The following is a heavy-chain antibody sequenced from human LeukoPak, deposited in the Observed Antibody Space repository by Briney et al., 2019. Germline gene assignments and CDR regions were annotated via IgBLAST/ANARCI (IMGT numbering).Heavy chain of an antibody. J-gene: IGHJ4*02. D-gene: IGHD3-10*01. CDR2: INHSGST. CDR3: ARVPMVRGADY. Sequence: SETLSLTCAVYGGSFSGYYWSWIRQPPGKGLEWIGEINHSGSTNYNPFLKSRVTISVDTSKNQFSLKLSSVTAADTAVYYCARVPMVRGADYWGQGTLVTVSS. V-gene: IGHV4-34*01. CDR1: GGSFSGYY.